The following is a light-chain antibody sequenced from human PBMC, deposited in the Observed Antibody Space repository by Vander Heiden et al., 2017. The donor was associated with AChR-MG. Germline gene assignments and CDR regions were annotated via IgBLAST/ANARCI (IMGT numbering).Light chain of an antibody. CDR2: QDN. CDR3: QAWDSSTVV. CDR1: TLGDKY. V-gene: IGLV3-1*01. Sequence: SYELTQPPSVSVSPGQTASITCSGPTLGDKYACWYQQRPGQSLGLVIYQDNKRPSGSPERVSGSNSGKTATLTISGTQAMDEADDYCQAWDSSTVVFGGGTKLTVL. J-gene: IGLJ2*01.